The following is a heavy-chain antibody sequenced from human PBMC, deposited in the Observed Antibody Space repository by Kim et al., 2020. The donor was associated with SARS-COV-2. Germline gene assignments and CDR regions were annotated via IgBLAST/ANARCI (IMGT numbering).Heavy chain of an antibody. J-gene: IGHJ4*02. CDR3: AKVMGKLHLRFLEWLPDY. D-gene: IGHD3-3*01. CDR1: GFTFDDYA. Sequence: GGSLRLSCAASGFTFDDYAMHWDRQAPGKGLEWVSLISWDGGSTYYADSVKGRFTISRDNSKNSLYLQMNSLRAEDTALYYCAKVMGKLHLRFLEWLPDYWGQGTLVTVSS. V-gene: IGHV3-43D*03. CDR2: ISWDGGST.